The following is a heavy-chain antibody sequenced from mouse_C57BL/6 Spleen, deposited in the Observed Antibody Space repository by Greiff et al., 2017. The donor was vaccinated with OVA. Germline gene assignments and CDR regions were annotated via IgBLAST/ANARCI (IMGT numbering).Heavy chain of an antibody. V-gene: IGHV1-26*01. J-gene: IGHJ1*03. CDR2: INPNNGGT. D-gene: IGHD1-1*01. Sequence: VQLQQSGPELVKPGASVKISCKASGYTFTYYYMNWVKQSHGKSLEWIGDINPNNGGTSYNQKFKGKATLTVDKSSSTAYMELRSLTSEDSAVYYCARFYYGSSYWYFDVWGTGTTVTVSS. CDR3: ARFYYGSSYWYFDV. CDR1: GYTFTYYY.